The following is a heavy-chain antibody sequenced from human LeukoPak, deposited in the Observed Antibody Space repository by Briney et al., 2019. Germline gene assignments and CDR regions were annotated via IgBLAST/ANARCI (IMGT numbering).Heavy chain of an antibody. CDR3: ARGRRWLQFNWFDP. CDR1: GYTFTSYD. CDR2: MNPNSGNT. Sequence: GGSVTVSCKASGYTFTSYDMNWVRQAAGKGLEWMGWMNPNSGNTDYAHNFQGSLTMTRNPSISTAYMELSSLRSGDTAVYYCARGRRWLQFNWFDPWGQGTLVTVSS. D-gene: IGHD5-24*01. J-gene: IGHJ5*02. V-gene: IGHV1-8*01.